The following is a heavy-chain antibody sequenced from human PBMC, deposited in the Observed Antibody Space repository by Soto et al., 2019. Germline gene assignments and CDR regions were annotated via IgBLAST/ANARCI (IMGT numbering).Heavy chain of an antibody. D-gene: IGHD6-19*01. CDR1: GGSISSGDYY. J-gene: IGHJ4*02. CDR2: IYYSGST. V-gene: IGHV4-30-4*01. CDR3: ASSPRVAVAGAFDY. Sequence: PSETLSLTCTVSGGSISSGDYYWSWIRQPPGKGLEWIGYIYYSGSTYYNPSLKSRVTISVDTSKNQFSLKLSSVTAADTAVYYCASSPRVAVAGAFDYWGQGTLVTVS.